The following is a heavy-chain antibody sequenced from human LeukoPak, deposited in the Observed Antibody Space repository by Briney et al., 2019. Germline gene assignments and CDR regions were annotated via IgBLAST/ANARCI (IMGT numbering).Heavy chain of an antibody. D-gene: IGHD3-16*02. V-gene: IGHV1-8*01. CDR3: ARGRGITFGGVIVSNWFDP. J-gene: IGHJ5*02. CDR1: GYTFTSYD. CDR2: MNPNSGNT. Sequence: ASVKVSCKASGYTFTSYDINWVRQATGQRLEWMVWMNPNSGNTGYAQKFQGRVTMTRNTPISTAYMELSSLRSEDTAVYYCARGRGITFGGVIVSNWFDPWGQGTLVTVSS.